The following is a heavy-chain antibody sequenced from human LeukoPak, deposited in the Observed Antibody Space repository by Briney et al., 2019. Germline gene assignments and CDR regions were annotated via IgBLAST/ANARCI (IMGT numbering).Heavy chain of an antibody. CDR2: VNHSGSA. V-gene: IGHV4-4*02. D-gene: IGHD6-25*01. J-gene: IGHJ4*02. Sequence: SETLSLTCAVSGGSISSDNWWSWVRQPPGKGLEWIGEVNHSGSANYNPSLKSRVTISVVKSKNQFSLKLTSVTAADTAVYYCARVFSSESFDYWGQGTLVTVSS. CDR1: GGSISSDNW. CDR3: ARVFSSESFDY.